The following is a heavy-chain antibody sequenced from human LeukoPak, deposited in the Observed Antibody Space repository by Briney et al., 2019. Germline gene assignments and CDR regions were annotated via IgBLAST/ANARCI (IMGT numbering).Heavy chain of an antibody. CDR3: ARDLAAAGTYYFDY. J-gene: IGHJ4*02. CDR2: IYHSGST. D-gene: IGHD6-13*01. Sequence: SETLSLTCTVSGYSISSGYYWGWIRQPPGKGLGWIGSIYHSGSTYYNPSLKSRVTISVDTSKNQFSLKLSSVTAADTAVYYCARDLAAAGTYYFDYWGQGTLVTVSS. V-gene: IGHV4-38-2*02. CDR1: GYSISSGYY.